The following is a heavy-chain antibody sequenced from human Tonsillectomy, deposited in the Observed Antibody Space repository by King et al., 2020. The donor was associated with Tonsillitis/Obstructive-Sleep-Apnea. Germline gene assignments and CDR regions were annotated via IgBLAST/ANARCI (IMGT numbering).Heavy chain of an antibody. CDR1: GGSISSGGYY. V-gene: IGHV4-31*03. J-gene: IGHJ4*02. D-gene: IGHD6-6*01. Sequence: VQLQESGPGLVKPSQTLSLTCTVSGGSISSGGYYWSWIRQHPGKGLEWIGYIYNRGSTYYNPSLKSRVTISVDTSKNQLSLKMRYVTAADRAVYYCARDGHESSSPFSFDYWGQGTLVTVSS. CDR2: IYNRGST. CDR3: ARDGHESSSPFSFDY.